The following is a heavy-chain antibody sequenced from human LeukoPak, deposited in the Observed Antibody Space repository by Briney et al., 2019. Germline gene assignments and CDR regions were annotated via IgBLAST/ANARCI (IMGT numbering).Heavy chain of an antibody. J-gene: IGHJ3*02. Sequence: GGSLRLSCAASGFTFSSYSMNWVRQAPGKGLEWVSSISSSSSYIYYADSVKGRFTISRDNAKNSLYLQMNSLRAEDTAVYYCARDCSSTSCYGDDAFDIWGQGTMVTVSS. CDR1: GFTFSSYS. V-gene: IGHV3-21*01. D-gene: IGHD2-2*01. CDR3: ARDCSSTSCYGDDAFDI. CDR2: ISSSSSYI.